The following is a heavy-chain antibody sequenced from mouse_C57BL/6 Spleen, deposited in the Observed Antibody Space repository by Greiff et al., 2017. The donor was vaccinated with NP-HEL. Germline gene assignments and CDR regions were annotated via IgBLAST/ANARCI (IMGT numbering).Heavy chain of an antibody. CDR3: TRSDGSSYVGAMDY. CDR1: GYTFTDYE. CDR2: IDPETGGT. V-gene: IGHV1-15*01. Sequence: QVHVKQSGAELVRPGASVTLSCKASGYTFTDYEMHWVKQTPVHGLEWIGAIDPETGGTAYNQKFKGKAILTADKSSSTAYMELRSLTSEDSAVYYCTRSDGSSYVGAMDYWGQGTSVTVSS. D-gene: IGHD1-1*01. J-gene: IGHJ4*01.